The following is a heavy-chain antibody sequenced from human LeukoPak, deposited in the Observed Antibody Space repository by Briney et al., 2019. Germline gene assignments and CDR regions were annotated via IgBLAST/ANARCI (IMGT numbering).Heavy chain of an antibody. Sequence: ASVKVSCKASGYTFSGYYMHWVRQAPGQGLEWMGWINPNSGGTNYAQKFQGRVTMTRDTSISTAYMELSRLRSDDTAVYYCASYSSSSSCYRNDAFDIWGQGTMVTVSS. CDR3: ASYSSSSSCYRNDAFDI. CDR2: INPNSGGT. J-gene: IGHJ3*02. V-gene: IGHV1-2*02. D-gene: IGHD2-2*02. CDR1: GYTFSGYY.